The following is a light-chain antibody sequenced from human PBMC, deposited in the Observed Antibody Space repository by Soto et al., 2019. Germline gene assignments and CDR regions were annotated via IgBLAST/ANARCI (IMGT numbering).Light chain of an antibody. J-gene: IGKJ1*01. CDR3: QQYNNWPPWT. CDR1: QSVSNN. V-gene: IGKV3-15*01. CDR2: DAS. Sequence: ILMTQSPATLSVSPGERATLSCRASQSVSNNLAWHQQKPGQAPRLLIYDASTRATGIPARFSGSGSGTEVTLTISGLQSEDFAVDYCQQYNNWPPWTFGQGTKVEIK.